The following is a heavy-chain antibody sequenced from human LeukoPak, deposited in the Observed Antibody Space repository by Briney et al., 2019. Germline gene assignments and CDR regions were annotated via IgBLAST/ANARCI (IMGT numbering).Heavy chain of an antibody. CDR3: ARDSPMVTDY. CDR2: IYYSGST. Sequence: KSSETLSLTCTVSGGSISSYYWSWIRQPPGKGLEWIGSIYYSGSTYYNPSLKSRVTISVDTPKNQFSLKLSSVTAADTAVYYCARDSPMVTDYWGQGTLVTVSS. V-gene: IGHV4-39*07. D-gene: IGHD5-18*01. CDR1: GGSISSYY. J-gene: IGHJ4*02.